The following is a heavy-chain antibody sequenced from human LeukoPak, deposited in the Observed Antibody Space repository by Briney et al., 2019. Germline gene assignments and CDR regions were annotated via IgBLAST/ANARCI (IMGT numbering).Heavy chain of an antibody. CDR2: IRSTGAST. V-gene: IGHV3-23*01. D-gene: IGHD3-10*01. Sequence: GGSLRLSCAASGFTFSALAMTWVRQAPGKGLEWVSTIRSTGASTYYADSVKGRFTISRDNSKNTLYLQMNILTAKDTAVYYCAKGALYGSGSYYSAFDIWGQGTMVTVSS. CDR3: AKGALYGSGSYYSAFDI. CDR1: GFTFSALA. J-gene: IGHJ3*02.